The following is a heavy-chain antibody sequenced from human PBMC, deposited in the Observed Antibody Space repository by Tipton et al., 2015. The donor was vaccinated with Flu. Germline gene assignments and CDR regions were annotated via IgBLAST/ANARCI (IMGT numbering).Heavy chain of an antibody. CDR1: DYSISSGFY. CDR2: VYHSGST. D-gene: IGHD3-10*01. J-gene: IGHJ6*02. CDR3: ARDQGFGGGMTYDYLAMDV. V-gene: IGHV4-38-2*02. Sequence: TLSLTCAVSDYSISSGFYWGWIRQPPGKGLEWIGSVYHSGSTYYNPSLKSRVTISVDTSKNQFSLKLSSVTAADTAVYYCARDQGFGGGMTYDYLAMDVWGQGTTVTVSS.